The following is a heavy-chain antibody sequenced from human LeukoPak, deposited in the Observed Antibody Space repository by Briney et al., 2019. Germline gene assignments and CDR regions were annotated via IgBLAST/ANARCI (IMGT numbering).Heavy chain of an antibody. Sequence: GGSERLSYAACVFTFHSYAMSWVRQAPAKALEGVSAMSGRWRSTLCADSVKGRFPISRDNSKNTLYLQMNSLRSEDTAVYYCAKGGQRAVLTGFDYWGQGTLVTVSS. D-gene: IGHD3-22*01. CDR1: VFTFHSYA. J-gene: IGHJ4*02. V-gene: IGHV3-23*01. CDR3: AKGGQRAVLTGFDY. CDR2: MSGRWRST.